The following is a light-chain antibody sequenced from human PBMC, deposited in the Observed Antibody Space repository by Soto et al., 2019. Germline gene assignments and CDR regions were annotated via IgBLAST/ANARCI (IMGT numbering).Light chain of an antibody. Sequence: SYELTQPPSVSVAPGKTARITCGGNNIGSKSVNWYQQKPGQAPVLVIYYDSDRPSGIPERFSGSNSGNTATLTISRVEAGDEADYYCQVWDSSSGRREVVFGGGTKLTVL. CDR3: QVWDSSSGRREVV. CDR2: YDS. J-gene: IGLJ2*01. V-gene: IGLV3-21*04. CDR1: NIGSKS.